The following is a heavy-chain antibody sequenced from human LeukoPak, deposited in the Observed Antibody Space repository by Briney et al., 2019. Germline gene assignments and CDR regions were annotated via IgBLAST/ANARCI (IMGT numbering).Heavy chain of an antibody. CDR2: IWYDGSNK. CDR3: ERARVAGPTYYYYYGMDV. Sequence: GALRLSCAASGFTFSSYGMHWVRQAPGKGLEWVAIIWYDGSNKYYADSVKGRFTNSRDNSKNTLYLQMNSLRAEDTAVYYCERARVAGPTYYYYYGMDVWGQGTTVTVSS. V-gene: IGHV3-33*01. CDR1: GFTFSSYG. D-gene: IGHD6-19*01. J-gene: IGHJ6*02.